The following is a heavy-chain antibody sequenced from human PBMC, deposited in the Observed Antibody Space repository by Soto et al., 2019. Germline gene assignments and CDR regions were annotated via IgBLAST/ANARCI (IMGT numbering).Heavy chain of an antibody. Sequence: PAETLSLTCTVPCGSITGGGFYGGWFPQPPGKGLEWIGYIYQSGITSHNPSLKSRVTISVDRYKNHFSLKLRSVTAADTAIYYCVRDRGGGSANSYKSQGMDVWGQGTTVT. CDR3: VRDRGGGSANSYKSQGMDV. V-gene: IGHV4-30-2*01. D-gene: IGHD3-10*01. CDR2: IYQSGIT. J-gene: IGHJ6*02. CDR1: CGSITGGGFY.